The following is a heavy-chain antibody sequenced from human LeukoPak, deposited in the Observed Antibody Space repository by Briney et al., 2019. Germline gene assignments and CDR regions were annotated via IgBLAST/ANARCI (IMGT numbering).Heavy chain of an antibody. CDR2: ISYDGSNK. V-gene: IGHV3-30-3*02. Sequence: QPGGSLRLSCAASGFTFSSYAMHWVRQAPGKGLEWVAVISYDGSNKYYADSVKGRFTISRDNSKNTLYLQMNSLRAEDTAVYYCAKRIAAAGPYFDYWGQGTLVTVSS. CDR1: GFTFSSYA. D-gene: IGHD6-13*01. J-gene: IGHJ4*02. CDR3: AKRIAAAGPYFDY.